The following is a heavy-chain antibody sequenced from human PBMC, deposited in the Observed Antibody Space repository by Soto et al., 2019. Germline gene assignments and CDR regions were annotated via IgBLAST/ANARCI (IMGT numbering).Heavy chain of an antibody. J-gene: IGHJ4*02. V-gene: IGHV5-10-1*03. CDR2: IDPSDSYT. CDR3: ASFSPGYYDSSGPLDGNFDY. Sequence: EVQLVQSGAEVKKPGESLRISCKGSGYSFTSYWISWVRQMPGKGLEWMGRIDPSDSYTNYSPSFQGHVTISADKSISTAYLQWSSLKASDTAMYYCASFSPGYYDSSGPLDGNFDYWGQGTLVTVSS. D-gene: IGHD3-22*01. CDR1: GYSFTSYW.